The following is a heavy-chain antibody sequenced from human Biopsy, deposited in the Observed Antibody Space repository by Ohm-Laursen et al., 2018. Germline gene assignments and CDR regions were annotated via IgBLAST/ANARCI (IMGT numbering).Heavy chain of an antibody. J-gene: IGHJ6*02. D-gene: IGHD2/OR15-2a*01. CDR2: ISDSGST. CDR1: GGSISSFY. CDR3: ARATNSTGWPYYYFYGMDV. Sequence: TLSLTCAVSGGSISSFYWTWIRQPPGKGPEWIGDISDSGSTNYKPSLKSRVTISVDTSKNQLSLRLNSVTAADTAVYYCARATNSTGWPYYYFYGMDVWGQGTTVTVSS. V-gene: IGHV4-59*01.